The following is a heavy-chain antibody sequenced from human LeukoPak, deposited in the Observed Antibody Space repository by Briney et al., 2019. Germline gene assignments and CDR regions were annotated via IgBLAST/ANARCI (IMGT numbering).Heavy chain of an antibody. CDR3: ARDAGGGLFDY. CDR1: GFTSSRYG. CDR2: IWNDGSNK. Sequence: GRSLRLSCAASGFTSSRYGMHWVRQAPGEGPEWVAVIWNDGSNKYYADSVKGRFTISRDNSKNTLFLQMDSLGAEDTAVYYCARDAGGGLFDYWGQGTLVTVSS. D-gene: IGHD2-8*02. V-gene: IGHV3-33*01. J-gene: IGHJ4*02.